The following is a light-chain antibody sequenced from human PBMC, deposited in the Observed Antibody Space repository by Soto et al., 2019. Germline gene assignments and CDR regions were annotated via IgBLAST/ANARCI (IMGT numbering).Light chain of an antibody. V-gene: IGKV3-20*01. Sequence: EIVLTQSPGTLSLSPGERATLSCRASQSVSSTYLAWYQQKPGQAPRLLIYGASSRATGIPDRFCGSGYGTYFTLPISRLEPEDFAVYYCQHYGSLVLTFGGGTKVEIK. CDR1: QSVSSTY. CDR3: QHYGSLVLT. J-gene: IGKJ4*01. CDR2: GAS.